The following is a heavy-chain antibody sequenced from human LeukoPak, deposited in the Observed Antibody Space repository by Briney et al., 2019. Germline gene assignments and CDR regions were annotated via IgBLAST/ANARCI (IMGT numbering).Heavy chain of an antibody. CDR3: ARGSGYDSGFDY. CDR1: GGTFSSYA. V-gene: IGHV1-2*02. CDR2: INPNSGGT. D-gene: IGHD5-12*01. J-gene: IGHJ4*02. Sequence: GASVKVSCKASGGTFSSYAISWVRQAPGQGLEWMGWINPNSGGTNYAQKFQGRVTMTRDTSISTAYMELSRLRSDDTAVYYCARGSGYDSGFDYWGQGTLVTVSS.